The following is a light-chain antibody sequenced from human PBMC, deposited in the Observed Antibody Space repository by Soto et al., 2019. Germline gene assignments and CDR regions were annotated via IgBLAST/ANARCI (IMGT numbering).Light chain of an antibody. Sequence: QPVLTQPPSASGTPGLRVTISCSGSSSNIGSNYVYWYQQLPGTAPKLLIYRNNQRPSGVPDRFSGSKSGTSASLAISGLRSEDEADYYCAAWDDSLSGHVVFGGGTKLTVL. CDR2: RNN. CDR3: AAWDDSLSGHVV. J-gene: IGLJ2*01. V-gene: IGLV1-47*01. CDR1: SSNIGSNY.